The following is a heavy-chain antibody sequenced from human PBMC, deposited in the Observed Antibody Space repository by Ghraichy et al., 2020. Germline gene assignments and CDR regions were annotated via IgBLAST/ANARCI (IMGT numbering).Heavy chain of an antibody. J-gene: IGHJ4*02. Sequence: GGSLRLSCAASGFTFSSYAMHWVRQAPGKGLEYVSAISSNGGSTYYANSVKGRFTISRDNSKNTLYLQMGSLRAEDMAVYYCARGRTNFDYWGQGTLVTVSS. CDR1: GFTFSSYA. CDR2: ISSNGGST. V-gene: IGHV3-64*01. D-gene: IGHD1/OR15-1a*01. CDR3: ARGRTNFDY.